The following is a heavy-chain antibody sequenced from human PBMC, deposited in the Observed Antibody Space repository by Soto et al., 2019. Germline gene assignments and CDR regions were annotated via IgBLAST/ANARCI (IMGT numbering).Heavy chain of an antibody. CDR1: GGSISSGDYY. CDR2: IYYSGST. Sequence: SETLCLTCTVSGGSISSGDYYWSWIRQPPGKGLEWIGYIYYSGSTYYNPSLKSRVTISVDTSKNQFSLKLSSVTAADTAVYYCARDRYLGWFDPWGQGTLVTVSS. CDR3: ARDRYLGWFDP. V-gene: IGHV4-30-4*01. D-gene: IGHD3-16*01. J-gene: IGHJ5*02.